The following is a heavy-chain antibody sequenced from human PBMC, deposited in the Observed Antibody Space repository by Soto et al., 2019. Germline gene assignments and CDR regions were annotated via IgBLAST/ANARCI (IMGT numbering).Heavy chain of an antibody. Sequence: GGSLRLSCAASGFTFSSYGMHWVRQAPGKGLEWVAVISYDGSNKYYADSVKGRFTISRDNSKNTLYLQMNSLRAEDTAVYYCAKDLTPATRYYYDSSGYTTPNRSPYYYGMDVWGQGTTVTVSS. CDR2: ISYDGSNK. CDR3: AKDLTPATRYYYDSSGYTTPNRSPYYYGMDV. J-gene: IGHJ6*02. CDR1: GFTFSSYG. D-gene: IGHD3-22*01. V-gene: IGHV3-30*18.